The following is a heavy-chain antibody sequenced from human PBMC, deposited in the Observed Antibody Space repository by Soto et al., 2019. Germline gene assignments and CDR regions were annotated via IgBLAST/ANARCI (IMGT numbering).Heavy chain of an antibody. J-gene: IGHJ6*02. CDR3: AKDRGRTVTTPRGMDV. CDR2: ISYDGSNK. D-gene: IGHD4-17*01. Sequence: PVGSLRLSCAASGFTFSSYGMHWVRQAPGKGLEWVAVISYDGSNKYYADSVKGRFTISRDNSKNTLYLQMNSLRAEDTAVYYCAKDRGRTVTTPRGMDVWGQGTTVTVSS. V-gene: IGHV3-30*18. CDR1: GFTFSSYG.